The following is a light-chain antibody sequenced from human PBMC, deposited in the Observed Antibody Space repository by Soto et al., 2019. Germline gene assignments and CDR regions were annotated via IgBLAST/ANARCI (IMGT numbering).Light chain of an antibody. V-gene: IGLV2-8*01. CDR1: SGDVGGYNY. CDR3: SSYTGGNPSYV. CDR2: EVT. Sequence: QSALTQPPSASGSPGQSVTISCTGASGDVGGYNYVSWYQQHPGKAPKLMIYEVTIRPSGVSDRFSGSKSGNTASLTVSGLQAEDEADYYCSSYTGGNPSYVFGTGTKLTVL. J-gene: IGLJ1*01.